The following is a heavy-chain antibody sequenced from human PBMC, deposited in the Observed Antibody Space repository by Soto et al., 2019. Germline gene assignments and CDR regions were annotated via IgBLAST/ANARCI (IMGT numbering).Heavy chain of an antibody. Sequence: ASVKVPCKASGGTFSSYAISWVRQAPVQGLEWMGGIIPIFGTANYAQKFQGRVTITADESTSTAYMELSSLRSEDTAVYYCASGGPDSSGYWDHFDYWGQGTLVTVSS. J-gene: IGHJ4*02. CDR1: GGTFSSYA. CDR2: IIPIFGTA. D-gene: IGHD3-22*01. V-gene: IGHV1-69*13. CDR3: ASGGPDSSGYWDHFDY.